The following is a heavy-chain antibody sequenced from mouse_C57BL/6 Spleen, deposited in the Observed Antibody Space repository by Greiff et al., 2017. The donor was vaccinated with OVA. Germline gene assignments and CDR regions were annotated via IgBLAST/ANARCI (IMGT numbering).Heavy chain of an antibody. J-gene: IGHJ4*01. CDR3: ARSPSYYYGSSFSMDY. D-gene: IGHD1-1*01. Sequence: VQLQQPGAELVKPGASVKLSCKASGYTFTSYWMQWVKQRPGQGLEWIGEIDPSDSYTNYNQEFKGKATLTVETSSSTAFMQLSSLTSEDSAVYYCARSPSYYYGSSFSMDYWGQGTSVTVSS. CDR2: IDPSDSYT. CDR1: GYTFTSYW. V-gene: IGHV1-50*01.